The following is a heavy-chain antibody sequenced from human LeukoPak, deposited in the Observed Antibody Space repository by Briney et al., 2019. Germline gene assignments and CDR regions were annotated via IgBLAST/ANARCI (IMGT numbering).Heavy chain of an antibody. CDR2: ISYDGNNK. D-gene: IGHD3-10*01. CDR3: ARCMVRSLDY. V-gene: IGHV3-30-3*02. CDR1: GFTFSSYA. Sequence: GGSLRLSCAASGFTFSSYAMHWVRQAPGKGLEWVAIISYDGNNKYYADSVKGRFTVSRDNSKNTLYLQMNSLRAEDTAVYYCARCMVRSLDYWGQGTLVTVSS. J-gene: IGHJ4*02.